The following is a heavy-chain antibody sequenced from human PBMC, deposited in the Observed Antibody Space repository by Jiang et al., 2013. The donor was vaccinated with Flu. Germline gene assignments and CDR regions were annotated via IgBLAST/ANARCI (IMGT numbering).Heavy chain of an antibody. J-gene: IGHJ6*02. V-gene: IGHV1-69*04. D-gene: IGHD2-15*01. Sequence: GAEVKKPGSSVKVSCKASGGTFSSYAISWVRQAPGQGLEWMGRIIPILGIANYAQKFQGRVTITADKSTSTAYMELSSLRSEDTAVYYCARVVSSVTGYCSGGSCYLDVWGQGTTVTVSS. CDR2: IIPILGIA. CDR3: ARVVSSVTGYCSGGSCYLDV. CDR1: GGTFSSYA.